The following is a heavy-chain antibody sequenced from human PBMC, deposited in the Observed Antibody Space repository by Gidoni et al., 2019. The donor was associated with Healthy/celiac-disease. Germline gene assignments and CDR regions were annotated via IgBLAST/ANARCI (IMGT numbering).Heavy chain of an antibody. Sequence: EVQLVESGGGLVQPGGSLRLSCAAAGFTFSSYWMSWVRQAPGQGLEWVANIKQDGSEKYYGASVKGRFTISRDNAKNSLYLQMNSLRAEDTAVYYCARTRSSSRNDYWGQGTLVTVSS. J-gene: IGHJ4*02. CDR1: GFTFSSYW. D-gene: IGHD6-13*01. V-gene: IGHV3-7*03. CDR3: ARTRSSSRNDY. CDR2: IKQDGSEK.